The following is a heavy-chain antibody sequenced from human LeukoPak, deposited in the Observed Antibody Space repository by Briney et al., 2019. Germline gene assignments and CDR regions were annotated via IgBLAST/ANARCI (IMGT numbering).Heavy chain of an antibody. D-gene: IGHD2-2*01. Sequence: GGSLRLSCAASGFTFGSYWMGWVRQAPGKGLEWVANINQDGSEKYSLDSVKGRFTISRDNAKKSLYLRMSSLRAEDTAVYYCGRISSTSRYLYYYGMDVWGQGTTVTVSS. J-gene: IGHJ6*02. CDR1: GFTFGSYW. V-gene: IGHV3-7*05. CDR3: GRISSTSRYLYYYGMDV. CDR2: INQDGSEK.